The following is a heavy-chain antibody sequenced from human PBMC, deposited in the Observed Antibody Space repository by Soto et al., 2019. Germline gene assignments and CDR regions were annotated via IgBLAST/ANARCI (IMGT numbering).Heavy chain of an antibody. CDR3: AKGSASTRPYYFDS. CDR1: GFTFSNYV. CDR2: ITGSSGDT. V-gene: IGHV3-23*01. Sequence: GGSLRLSCAASGFTFSNYVMSWVRQAPGKGLEWVSAITGSSGDTYYADSVEGRFTISRDHSKNTLYLQMSSLRAEDTALYFCAKGSASTRPYYFDSWGPGTLVTVSS. D-gene: IGHD6-6*01. J-gene: IGHJ4*02.